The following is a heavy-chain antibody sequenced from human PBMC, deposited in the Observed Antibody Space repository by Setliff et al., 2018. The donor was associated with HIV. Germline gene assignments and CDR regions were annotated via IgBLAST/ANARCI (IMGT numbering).Heavy chain of an antibody. V-gene: IGHV3-15*01. J-gene: IGHJ3*02. CDR2: IKSKNDGGTT. CDR3: ARGGGHWNDAFNS. Sequence: GGSLRLSCAVSGFTFSNAWMSWVRQAPGKGLEWVGRIKSKNDGGTTDYAAFVKGRFTISRSDSKNTLYLQINILKTEDTAVYYCARGGGHWNDAFNSWGQGTVVTVSS. CDR1: GFTFSNAW. D-gene: IGHD1-1*01.